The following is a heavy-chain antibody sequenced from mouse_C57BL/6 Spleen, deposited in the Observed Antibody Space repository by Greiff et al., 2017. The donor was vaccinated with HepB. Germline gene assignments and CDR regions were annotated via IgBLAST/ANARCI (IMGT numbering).Heavy chain of an antibody. V-gene: IGHV1-50*01. J-gene: IGHJ2*01. CDR1: GYTFTSYW. Sequence: KDSCKASGYTFTSYWMQWVKQRPGQGLEWIGEIDPSDSYTNYNQKFKGKATLTVDTSSSTAYMQLSSLTSEDSAVYYCARSGYAFDYWGQGTTLTVSS. CDR3: ARSGYAFDY. D-gene: IGHD3-2*02. CDR2: IDPSDSYT.